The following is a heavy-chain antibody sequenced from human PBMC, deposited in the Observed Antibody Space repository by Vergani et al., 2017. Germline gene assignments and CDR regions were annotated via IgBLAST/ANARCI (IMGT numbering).Heavy chain of an antibody. CDR2: ISYDGSNK. D-gene: IGHD6-13*01. J-gene: IGHJ2*01. CDR3: ARGSSSWYRESYWYFDL. Sequence: QVQLVESGGGVVQPGRSLRLSCAASGFTFSSYGMHWVRQAPGKGLEWVAVISYDGSNKYYADSVKGRFTISRDNSKNTLYLQMNSLRAEDTAVYYCARGSSSWYRESYWYFDLWGRGTLVTVSS. V-gene: IGHV3-30*03. CDR1: GFTFSSYG.